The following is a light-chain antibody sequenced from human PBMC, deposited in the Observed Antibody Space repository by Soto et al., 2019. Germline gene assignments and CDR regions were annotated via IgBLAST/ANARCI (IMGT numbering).Light chain of an antibody. CDR2: AAS. CDR1: QGISSY. V-gene: IGKV1-9*01. CDR3: QRYTAYSYT. Sequence: IQLTQSPSSLSASVGDRVTITCRASQGISSYLAWYQQKPGKAPKLLIYAASTLQSGVPSRFSGSGSGTDFTLTISSLQPEYFATCCRQRYTAYSYTFRLGTKVDIK. J-gene: IGKJ2*01.